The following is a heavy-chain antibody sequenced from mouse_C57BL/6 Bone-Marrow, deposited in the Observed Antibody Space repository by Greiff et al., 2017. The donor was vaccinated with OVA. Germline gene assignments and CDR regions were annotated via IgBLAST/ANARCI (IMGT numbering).Heavy chain of an antibody. V-gene: IGHV14-1*01. CDR1: GFNIKDYY. Sequence: VQLQQSGAELVRPGASVKLSCTASGFNIKDYYMHWVKQRPEQGLEWIGRIDPEDGDTEYAPKFQGKATMTADTSSNTAYLQLSSLTSEDTAVYYCASGGSPSYWYFDVWGTGTTVTVSS. CDR3: ASGGSPSYWYFDV. CDR2: IDPEDGDT. J-gene: IGHJ1*03. D-gene: IGHD1-1*02.